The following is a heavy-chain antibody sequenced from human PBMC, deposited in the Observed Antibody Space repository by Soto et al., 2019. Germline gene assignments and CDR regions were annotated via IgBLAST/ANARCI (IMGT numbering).Heavy chain of an antibody. V-gene: IGHV4-30-2*06. D-gene: IGHD3-3*01. CDR3: ARGGYDFWSGLDP. CDR2: IYPSGNT. CDR1: GGSISSGSYS. Sequence: QVQLQESGSVLVKPSQTLSLTCAVSGGSISSGSYSWSWMRQSPGGGLEWLGYIYPSGNTYYNPSLKNRVTMSIDRSKNQFSLKLSSVTAADTAVYYCARGGYDFWSGLDPWGQGTLVTVSS. J-gene: IGHJ5*02.